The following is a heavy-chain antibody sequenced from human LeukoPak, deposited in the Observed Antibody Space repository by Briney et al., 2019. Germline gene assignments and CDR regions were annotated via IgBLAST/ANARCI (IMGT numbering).Heavy chain of an antibody. J-gene: IGHJ3*02. Sequence: SGTLSLTCAVSGGSISSSNWWSWVRQPPGKGLEWIGEIYHSGSTNYNPSLKSRVTISVDKSKNQFSLKLSSVTAADTAVYYCARGLGTLITMIPEAFDIWGQGTMVTVSS. D-gene: IGHD3-22*01. V-gene: IGHV4-4*02. CDR2: IYHSGST. CDR3: ARGLGTLITMIPEAFDI. CDR1: GGSISSSNW.